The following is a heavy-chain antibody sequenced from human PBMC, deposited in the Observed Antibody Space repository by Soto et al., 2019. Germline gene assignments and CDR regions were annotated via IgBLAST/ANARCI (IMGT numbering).Heavy chain of an antibody. D-gene: IGHD2-15*01. CDR3: ARDSPDCSGGSCYLLAYFQH. J-gene: IGHJ1*01. V-gene: IGHV3-7*01. Sequence: GGSLRLSCAASGFTFSSYWMSWVRQAPGKGLEWVANIKQDGSEKYYVDSVKGRFTISRDNAKNSLYLQMNSLRAEDTAVYYCARDSPDCSGGSCYLLAYFQHWGQGTLVTVSS. CDR2: IKQDGSEK. CDR1: GFTFSSYW.